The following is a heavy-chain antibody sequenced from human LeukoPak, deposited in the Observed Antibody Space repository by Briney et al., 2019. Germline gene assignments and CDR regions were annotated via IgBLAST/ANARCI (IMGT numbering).Heavy chain of an antibody. CDR2: IWYDGSNK. J-gene: IGHJ5*02. Sequence: GRSLRLSCAASGFTFSSYGMHWVRQAPGKGLEWVAVIWYDGSNKYYADSVKGRFTISRDNSKNTLYLQMKSLRAEDTAVYYCAKVDSSSSRGSFDPWGQGTLVTVSS. CDR3: AKVDSSSSRGSFDP. CDR1: GFTFSSYG. V-gene: IGHV3-33*06. D-gene: IGHD6-6*01.